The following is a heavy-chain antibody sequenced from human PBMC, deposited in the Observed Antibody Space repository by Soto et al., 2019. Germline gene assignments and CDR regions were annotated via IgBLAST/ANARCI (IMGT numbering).Heavy chain of an antibody. J-gene: IGHJ5*02. CDR2: IRSKANSYAT. CDR1: GFTFSGSA. CDR3: TGTTPDNWFDP. D-gene: IGHD4-17*01. V-gene: IGHV3-73*01. Sequence: EVQLVESGGGLVQPGGSLKLSCAASGFTFSGSAMHWVRQASGKGLEWVGRIRSKANSYATEYAASVKGRFTISRDDSKNTAYLQMNSLKTEDTAVYYCTGTTPDNWFDPWGQGTLVTVSS.